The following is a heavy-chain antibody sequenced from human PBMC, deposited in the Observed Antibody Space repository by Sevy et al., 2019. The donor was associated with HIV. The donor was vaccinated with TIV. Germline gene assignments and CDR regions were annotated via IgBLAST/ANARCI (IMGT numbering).Heavy chain of an antibody. Sequence: GGSLRLSCAASGFTFSSYAMHWVRQAPGKGLEWVAVISYDGSNKYSADSVKGRFTISRDNSKNRLYLQMNSLRAEDTAVYYCARDFSTYSSGWYNAFDIWGQGTMVTVSS. V-gene: IGHV3-30*04. CDR2: ISYDGSNK. CDR1: GFTFSSYA. J-gene: IGHJ3*02. CDR3: ARDFSTYSSGWYNAFDI. D-gene: IGHD6-19*01.